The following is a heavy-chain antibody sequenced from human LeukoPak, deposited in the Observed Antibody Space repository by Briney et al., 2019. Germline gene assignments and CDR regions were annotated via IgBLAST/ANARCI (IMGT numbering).Heavy chain of an antibody. CDR2: ISAYNGNT. V-gene: IGHV1-18*01. J-gene: IGHJ4*02. D-gene: IGHD4-17*01. Sequence: ASVKVSCKASGGTFSSYAISWVRQAPGQGLEWMGWISAYNGNTNYAQKLQGRVTMTTDTSTSTAYMELRSLRSDDTAVYYCARDHYGGQVDYWGQGTLVTVSS. CDR3: ARDHYGGQVDY. CDR1: GGTFSSYA.